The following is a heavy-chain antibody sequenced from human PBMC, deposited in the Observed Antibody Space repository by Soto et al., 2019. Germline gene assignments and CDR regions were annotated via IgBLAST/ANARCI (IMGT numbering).Heavy chain of an antibody. D-gene: IGHD3-3*01. CDR3: ARRSSPYYDFWSGYT. CDR1: GYTFTSYG. V-gene: IGHV1-18*01. CDR2: ISPYNGNT. J-gene: IGHJ4*02. Sequence: GASVKVSCKASGYTFTSYGISWVRQAPGQGLEWMGWISPYNGNTNYAQKLQGRVTMTTDTSTSTAYMELRSLRSDDTAVYYCARRSSPYYDFWSGYTWGQGTLVTVSS.